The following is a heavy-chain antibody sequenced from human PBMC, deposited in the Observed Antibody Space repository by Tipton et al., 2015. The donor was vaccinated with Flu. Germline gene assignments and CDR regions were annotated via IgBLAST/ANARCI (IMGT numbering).Heavy chain of an antibody. CDR1: GFTFSSYG. CDR2: ISYDGSFK. D-gene: IGHD5-24*01. CDR3: ARGQDGYNVFDY. Sequence: SLRLSCAASGFTFSSYGMHWVRQAPGKGLEWVAVISYDGSFKYYADSVKGRFTISRDNSKNTLYLQMNSLRAEDTALYYCARGQDGYNVFDYWGQGTLVTVSP. J-gene: IGHJ4*02. V-gene: IGHV3-30*03.